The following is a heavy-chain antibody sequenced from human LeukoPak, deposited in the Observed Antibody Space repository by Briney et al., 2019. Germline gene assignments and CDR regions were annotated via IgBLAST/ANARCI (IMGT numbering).Heavy chain of an antibody. V-gene: IGHV4-34*01. CDR3: ARGGVAARPPLDWFDP. Sequence: PSETLSLTCAVYGGSFSGYYWSWIRQPPGKGLEWIGEINHSGSTNYNPSLKSRVTISVDTSKNQFSPKLSSVTAADTAVYYCARGGVAARPPLDWFDPWGQGTLVTVSS. CDR1: GGSFSGYY. J-gene: IGHJ5*02. CDR2: INHSGST. D-gene: IGHD6-6*01.